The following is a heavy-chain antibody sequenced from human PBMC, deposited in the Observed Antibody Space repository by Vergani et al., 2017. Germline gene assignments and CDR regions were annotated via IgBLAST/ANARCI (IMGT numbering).Heavy chain of an antibody. Sequence: QVTLKESGPALVKPTQTLTLTCTFSGFSLSTSGMRVSWIRQPPGKALEWLARLDWDDDKFYSTSLKTRLTIPKDTSKNQVVLTMTNMDPVDTATYYCARTYYYGSGSYGSYYYYGMDVWGQGTTVTVSS. CDR3: ARTYYYGSGSYGSYYYYGMDV. V-gene: IGHV2-70*04. CDR1: GFSLSTSGMR. D-gene: IGHD3-10*01. CDR2: LDWDDDK. J-gene: IGHJ6*02.